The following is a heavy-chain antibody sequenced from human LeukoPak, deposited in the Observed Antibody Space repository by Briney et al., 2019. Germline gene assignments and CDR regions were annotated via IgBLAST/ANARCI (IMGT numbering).Heavy chain of an antibody. CDR2: FDPEDGET. V-gene: IGHV1-24*01. D-gene: IGHD3-3*01. CDR1: GYTLTELS. Sequence: ASVTVSFTVSGYTLTELSMHWVRQAPGKGLEWMGGFDPEDGETIYAQKFQGRVTMTEDTSTDTAYMELSSLRSEDTAVYYCATDPPKTMRVVKLDYYYGMDVWGQGTTVTVSS. CDR3: ATDPPKTMRVVKLDYYYGMDV. J-gene: IGHJ6*02.